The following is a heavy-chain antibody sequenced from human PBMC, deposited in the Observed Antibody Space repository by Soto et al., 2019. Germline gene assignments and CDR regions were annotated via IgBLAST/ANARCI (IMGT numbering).Heavy chain of an antibody. CDR1: GFSFSSYA. CDR3: AKGDQPVAYYLFDC. V-gene: IGHV3-23*01. Sequence: LRLSCVASGFSFSSYAMGWVRQAPGKGLEWVSAITSSGVTTYYADSVKGRFTISRDNSKNTVYLQMNSLRGEDTAVFFCAKGDQPVAYYLFDCWGLGTLVTVSS. CDR2: ITSSGVTT. J-gene: IGHJ4*02. D-gene: IGHD3-10*01.